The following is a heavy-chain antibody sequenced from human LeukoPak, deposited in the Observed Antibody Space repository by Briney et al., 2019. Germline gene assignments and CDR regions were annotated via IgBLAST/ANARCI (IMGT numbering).Heavy chain of an antibody. CDR3: ARAGIAVAGTHSDY. CDR2: ISSSSSYI. J-gene: IGHJ4*02. CDR1: GFTFSSYS. Sequence: GGCLRLSCAASGFTFSSYSMNWVRQAPGKGLEWDSSISSSSSYIYYADSVKGRFTISRDNAKNSLYPQMNSLRAEDTAVYYCARAGIAVAGTHSDYWGQGTLVTVSS. D-gene: IGHD6-19*01. V-gene: IGHV3-21*01.